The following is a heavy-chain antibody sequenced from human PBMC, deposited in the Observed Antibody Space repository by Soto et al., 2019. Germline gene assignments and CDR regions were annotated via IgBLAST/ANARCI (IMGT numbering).Heavy chain of an antibody. CDR1: CGSFSTYY. D-gene: IGHD3-9*01. J-gene: IGHJ3*02. CDR3: ARGGSNDWQVAFDI. CDR2: INHNGNN. V-gene: IGHV4-34*01. Sequence: SETLSLTCVVSCGSFSTYYYSWIRQSPGKGLEWIGEINHNGNNNYSPSLKSRVTMSLDTSKNQFSLKLTSVTAADTAVYYCARGGSNDWQVAFDIWGQGTMVTVS.